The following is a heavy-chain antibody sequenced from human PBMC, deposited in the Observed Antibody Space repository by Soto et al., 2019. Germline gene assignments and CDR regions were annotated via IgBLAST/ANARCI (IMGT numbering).Heavy chain of an antibody. Sequence: GESLKISCKGSGYSFTFYWISWVRQMPGKGLEWMGRIDTSDSYTNYSPSFQGHVSISADKSISTTYLQWSSLKASDTAMYYCARHRIAADAFDIWGQGTMVTVSS. J-gene: IGHJ3*02. CDR2: IDTSDSYT. CDR1: GYSFTFYW. D-gene: IGHD6-13*01. CDR3: ARHRIAADAFDI. V-gene: IGHV5-10-1*01.